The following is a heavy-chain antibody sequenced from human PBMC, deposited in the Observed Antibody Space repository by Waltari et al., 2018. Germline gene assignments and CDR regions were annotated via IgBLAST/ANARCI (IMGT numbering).Heavy chain of an antibody. CDR3: ARLYSGYYFDY. CDR1: GGSISSGCYY. J-gene: IGHJ4*02. V-gene: IGHV4-31*01. D-gene: IGHD3-3*01. CDR2: IYYSVST. Sequence: QVQLQESGPGLVKPSQTLSLPCTVSGGSISSGCYYWSWIRQHPGKGLEWIGYIYYSVSTYYNPSLKSLVTISVDTSKNQFSLKLSSVTAADTAVYYCARLYSGYYFDYWGQGTLVTVSS.